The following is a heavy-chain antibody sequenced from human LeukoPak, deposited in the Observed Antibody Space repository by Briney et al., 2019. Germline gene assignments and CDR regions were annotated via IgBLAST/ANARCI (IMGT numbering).Heavy chain of an antibody. V-gene: IGHV1-2*02. CDR1: GYTFTGYY. Sequence: ASVKVSCKASGYTFTGYYMHWVRQAPGQGLEWMGWINPNSGGTNYAQKLQGRVTMTTDTSTSTAYMELRSLRSDDTAVYYCARDFQPFTYYYDSSGYPLTNFDYWGQGTLVTVSS. J-gene: IGHJ4*02. CDR3: ARDFQPFTYYYDSSGYPLTNFDY. CDR2: INPNSGGT. D-gene: IGHD3-22*01.